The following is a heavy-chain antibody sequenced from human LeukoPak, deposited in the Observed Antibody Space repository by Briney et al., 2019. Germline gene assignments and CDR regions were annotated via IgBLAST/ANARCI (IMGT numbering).Heavy chain of an antibody. D-gene: IGHD3-22*01. Sequence: NPSETLSLTCTVSGYSISSGYYWGWIRQPPGKGLEWIGTIYHSGSTYYNPSLKSRVTISVDTSKNQFSLKLSSVTAADTAVYYCARVTGYMIEDYDSWGQGTLVTVSS. CDR3: ARVTGYMIEDYDS. CDR2: IYHSGST. J-gene: IGHJ4*02. V-gene: IGHV4-38-2*02. CDR1: GYSISSGYY.